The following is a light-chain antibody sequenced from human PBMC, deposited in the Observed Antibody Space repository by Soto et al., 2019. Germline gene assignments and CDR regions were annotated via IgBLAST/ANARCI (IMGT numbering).Light chain of an antibody. CDR3: QQYNNWLWT. CDR1: QSVSSN. V-gene: IGKV3-15*01. J-gene: IGKJ1*01. CDR2: GAS. Sequence: EIVLTQSPGPLSLSPGERATLSCRASQSVSSNLAWYQQKPGQAPRLLIYGASTRATGIPARFSGSGSGTEFTLTISSLQSEDCAVYYCQQYNNWLWTFGQGTKVEIK.